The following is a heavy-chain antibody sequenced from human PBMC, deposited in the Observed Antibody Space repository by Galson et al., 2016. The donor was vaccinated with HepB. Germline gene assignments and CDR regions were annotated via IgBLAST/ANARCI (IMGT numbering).Heavy chain of an antibody. V-gene: IGHV1-18*01. J-gene: IGHJ6*02. D-gene: IGHD2-2*01. CDR3: ARDPRMIRYQLLEIYYYYYAMDV. CDR2: ISAYNGNT. Sequence: SVKVSCKASGYTFTTYGISWVRQAPEQGLEWMGWISAYNGNTNYAQKIQGRFTMTTDTSKSTAYMELRNLRSDDTTVYYCARDPRMIRYQLLEIYYYYYAMDVWGQGTTVTVSS. CDR1: GYTFTTYG.